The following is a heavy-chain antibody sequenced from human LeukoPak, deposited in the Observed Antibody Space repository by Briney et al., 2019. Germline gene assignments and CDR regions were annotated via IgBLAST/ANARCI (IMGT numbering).Heavy chain of an antibody. D-gene: IGHD6-19*01. CDR3: ASGIAVAGTSEYYFDY. V-gene: IGHV3-21*04. CDR1: GFTFSSYS. CDR2: ISSSSSYI. Sequence: PGGSLRLSCAASGFTFSSYSMNWVRQAPGKGLEWVSSISSSSSYIYYADSVKGRFTISRDNSKNTLYLQMNSLRAEDTAVYYCASGIAVAGTSEYYFDYWGQGTLVTVSS. J-gene: IGHJ4*02.